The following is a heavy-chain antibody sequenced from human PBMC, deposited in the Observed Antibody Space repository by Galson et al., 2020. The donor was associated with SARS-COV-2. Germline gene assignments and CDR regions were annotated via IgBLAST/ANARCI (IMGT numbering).Heavy chain of an antibody. J-gene: IGHJ4*02. CDR1: GGSISSSSYY. D-gene: IGHD1-7*01. Sequence: SETLSLTCTVSGGSISSSSYYWGWIRQPPGKGLEWIGSIYYSGSTYYNPSLKSRVTISVDTSKNQFSLKLSSVTAADTAVYYCAREETGTTARGNLYYFDYWGQGTLVTVSS. V-gene: IGHV4-39*07. CDR3: AREETGTTARGNLYYFDY. CDR2: IYYSGST.